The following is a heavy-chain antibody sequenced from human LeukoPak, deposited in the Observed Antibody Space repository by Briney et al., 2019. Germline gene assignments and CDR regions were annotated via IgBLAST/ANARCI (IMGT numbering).Heavy chain of an antibody. V-gene: IGHV3-30*04. J-gene: IGHJ4*02. CDR2: ISYDGSNK. D-gene: IGHD2-15*01. CDR3: ARHHRRHCSGVTCYRYYFDY. Sequence: GGSLRLSCAASGFTFSSYAMHWVRQAPGKGLEWVAVISYDGSNKYYADSVKGRFTISRDNSKNTLYLQMNSLRAEDTAVYYCARHHRRHCSGVTCYRYYFDYWGQGTLVTVSS. CDR1: GFTFSSYA.